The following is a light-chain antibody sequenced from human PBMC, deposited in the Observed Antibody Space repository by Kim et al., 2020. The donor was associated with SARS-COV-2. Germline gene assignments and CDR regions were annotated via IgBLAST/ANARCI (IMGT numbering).Light chain of an antibody. V-gene: IGLV3-19*01. Sequence: SSELTQDPAVSVALGQTVSITCQGDSLRRYYASWYQQKSGQAPVLVIYGKNNRPSGIPDRVSGSSSGNTASLTITGAQAEDEADYYCHPRDSSNNHLFGG. CDR1: SLRRYY. CDR3: HPRDSSNNHL. J-gene: IGLJ3*02. CDR2: GKN.